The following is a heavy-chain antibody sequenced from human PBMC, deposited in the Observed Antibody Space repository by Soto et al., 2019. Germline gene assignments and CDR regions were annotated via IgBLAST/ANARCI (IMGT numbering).Heavy chain of an antibody. CDR3: ARAERYYYIFTGYSPWNTLEY. J-gene: IGHJ4*02. D-gene: IGHD3-9*01. CDR2: IYYSGST. Sequence: SETLSLTCTVSGGSISSYYWSCIRQPPGKGLEWIGYIYYSGSTNYNPSLKSRVTISVDTSKNQFSLKLSSVTAADTAVYYCARAERYYYIFTGYSPWNTLEYWAQGTMVTV. V-gene: IGHV4-59*01. CDR1: GGSISSYY.